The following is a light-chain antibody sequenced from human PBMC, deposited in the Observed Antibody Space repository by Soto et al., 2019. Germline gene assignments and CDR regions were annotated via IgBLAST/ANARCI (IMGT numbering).Light chain of an antibody. Sequence: QSALTQPASVSGSPGQSITISCTGTSSDVGGFNFVSWYQQHPGKAPKLMIYDVSNRPSGVSNRFSGSKSGNTASLTISGLQAEDEADYYCSSFTSNYTLGVVFGGGTKLTVL. CDR2: DVS. J-gene: IGLJ2*01. V-gene: IGLV2-14*01. CDR1: SSDVGGFNF. CDR3: SSFTSNYTLGVV.